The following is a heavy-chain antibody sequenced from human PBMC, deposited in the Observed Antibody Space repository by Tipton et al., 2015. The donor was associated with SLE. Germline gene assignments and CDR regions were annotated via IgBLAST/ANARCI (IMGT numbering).Heavy chain of an antibody. V-gene: IGHV4-59*12. CDR1: GDSITTYY. D-gene: IGHD2-21*01. CDR2: MYHSGNT. J-gene: IGHJ3*02. CDR3: ARSCYSCGFDI. Sequence: TLSLTCTVSGDSITTYYWSWIRQSPEKGLEWIAHMYHSGNTNYNPSLKSRLTISVDTSKSQVSLELRSVTAADTAVYYCARSCYSCGFDIWGHGTMVPVSS.